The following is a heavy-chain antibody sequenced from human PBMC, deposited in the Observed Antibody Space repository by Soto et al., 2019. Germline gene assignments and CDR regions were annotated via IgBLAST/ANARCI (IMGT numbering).Heavy chain of an antibody. V-gene: IGHV1-46*01. CDR2: INPSGGST. CDR1: GYTFTSYY. CDR3: ARDLRTKITMVATIKRGWFDP. D-gene: IGHD3-10*01. J-gene: IGHJ5*02. Sequence: ASVKVSCKASGYTFTSYYMHWVRQAPGQGLEWMGIINPSGGSTSYAQKFQGRVTMTRDTSTSTVYMELSSLRSEDTAVYYCARDLRTKITMVATIKRGWFDPWGQGTLVTVSS.